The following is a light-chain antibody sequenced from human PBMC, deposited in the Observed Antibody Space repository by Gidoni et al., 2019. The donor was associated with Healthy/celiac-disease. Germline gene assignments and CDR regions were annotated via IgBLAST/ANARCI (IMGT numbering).Light chain of an antibody. J-gene: IGKJ1*01. V-gene: IGKV3-11*01. CDR2: EAS. CDR3: QQRSNWPRT. Sequence: EIVLTQSPATLSLSPGERATLSCRASQSVSSYLAWYQQKPGQAPRLLIYEASNRATGIPARFSGSGSGTDFTLTISSLEPEDFAVYYCQQRSNWPRTFXQXTKVEIK. CDR1: QSVSSY.